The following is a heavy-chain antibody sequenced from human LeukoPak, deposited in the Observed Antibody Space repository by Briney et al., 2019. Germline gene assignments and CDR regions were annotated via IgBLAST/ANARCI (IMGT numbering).Heavy chain of an antibody. D-gene: IGHD3-10*01. V-gene: IGHV3-23*01. CDR1: GFTFSSYA. CDR2: LRGDGET. Sequence: GGSLRLSCVASGFTFSSYAMSWVRQAPARGLERVSSLRGDGETFYAESVKGRFTLSRDDSRNMVFLHLNNLRVEDTALYYCAKASWVSSADAVLWGQGTVVTVS. J-gene: IGHJ4*02. CDR3: AKASWVSSADAVL.